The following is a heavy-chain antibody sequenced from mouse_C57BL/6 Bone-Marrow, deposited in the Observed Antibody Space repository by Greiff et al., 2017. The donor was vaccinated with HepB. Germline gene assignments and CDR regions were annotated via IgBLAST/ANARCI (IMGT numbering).Heavy chain of an antibody. CDR3: ARRGVYYGSSSWYFDV. Sequence: VQLQQSGAELARPGASVKLSCKASGYTFTSYGISWVKQRTGQGLEWIGEIYPRSGNTYYNEKFKGKATLTADKSSSTAYMELRSLTSEDSAVYFCARRGVYYGSSSWYFDVWGTGTTVTVSS. CDR2: IYPRSGNT. D-gene: IGHD1-1*01. J-gene: IGHJ1*03. V-gene: IGHV1-81*01. CDR1: GYTFTSYG.